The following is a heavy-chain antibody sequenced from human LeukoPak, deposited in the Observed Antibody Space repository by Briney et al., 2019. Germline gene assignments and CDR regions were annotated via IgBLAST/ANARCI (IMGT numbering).Heavy chain of an antibody. D-gene: IGHD2-2*01. CDR1: GYTFTDNY. Sequence: ASVMVSCKASGYTFTDNYIHWVRQAPGQGLEWMGWISPNSGATNYAQKFQGRVTMTRDTSISTAYMELSRLRSDDTAVYYCARALTVVPAAGQGYWGQGTLVTVSS. J-gene: IGHJ4*02. V-gene: IGHV1-2*02. CDR3: ARALTVVPAAGQGY. CDR2: ISPNSGAT.